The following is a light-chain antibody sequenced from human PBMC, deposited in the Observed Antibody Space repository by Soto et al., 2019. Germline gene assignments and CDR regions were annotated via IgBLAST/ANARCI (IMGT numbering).Light chain of an antibody. J-gene: IGKJ4*01. CDR3: QHYRTS. V-gene: IGKV3-20*01. CDR1: QSVSSSY. Sequence: EIVLTQSPGTLSLSPGERATLSCRASQSVSSSYLAWYQQKPGQAPRQLIYGASSRATGMPARISGSGSVTDFTLNITRLETEDFAVYYCQHYRTSFGGGTRVEIK. CDR2: GAS.